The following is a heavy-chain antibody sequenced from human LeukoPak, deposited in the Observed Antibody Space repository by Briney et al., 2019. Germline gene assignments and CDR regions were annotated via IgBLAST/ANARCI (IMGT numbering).Heavy chain of an antibody. V-gene: IGHV3-21*04. CDR1: GFTLSSYS. CDR3: VKVGGPAGAYDFDI. D-gene: IGHD6-19*01. CDR2: ISSSSSYI. Sequence: GGSLRLSCAASGFTLSSYSMNWVRQAPGKGLEWVSSISSSSSYIYYADSVKGRFTISRDNAKNSLYLQMNSLRAEDTAAYYCVKVGGPAGAYDFDIWGQGTMVTVSS. J-gene: IGHJ3*02.